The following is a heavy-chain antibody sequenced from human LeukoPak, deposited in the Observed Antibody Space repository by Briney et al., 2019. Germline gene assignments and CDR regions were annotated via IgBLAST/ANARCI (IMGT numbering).Heavy chain of an antibody. CDR1: GFTFSSYG. D-gene: IGHD2-21*01. J-gene: IGHJ3*02. Sequence: GGSLRLSCAASGFTFSSYGMHWVRQAPGKGLEWVAFIRYDGSNKYYADCGKGRFTIARDNYKNTVYLKIDRLRAGETAVYYCAKDRHIVVVIAIPDAFDIWGQGTMVTVSS. CDR2: IRYDGSNK. CDR3: AKDRHIVVVIAIPDAFDI. V-gene: IGHV3-30*02.